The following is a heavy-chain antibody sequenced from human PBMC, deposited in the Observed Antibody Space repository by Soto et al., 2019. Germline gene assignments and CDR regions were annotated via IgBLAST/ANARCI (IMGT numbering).Heavy chain of an antibody. CDR2: ISGSGGST. Sequence: GGSLRLSCAASGFTFSSYAMSWVRQAPGKGLEWVSAISGSGGSTYYADSVKGRFTISRDNSKNTLYLQMNSLRAEDTAVYYCAKVLNDYTDYYYYYGMDVWGQGTTVTVSS. CDR3: AKVLNDYTDYYYYYGMDV. CDR1: GFTFSSYA. J-gene: IGHJ6*02. D-gene: IGHD4-4*01. V-gene: IGHV3-23*01.